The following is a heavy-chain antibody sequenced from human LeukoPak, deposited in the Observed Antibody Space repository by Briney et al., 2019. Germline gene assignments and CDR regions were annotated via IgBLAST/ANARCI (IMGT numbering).Heavy chain of an antibody. D-gene: IGHD2-21*02. V-gene: IGHV4-39*07. CDR1: GGSIINTNYY. CDR2: VYYTGNT. CDR3: ASSRVTGYYYYGMDV. Sequence: PSETLSLTCTVSGGSIINTNYYWDWIRQPPGKGLEWIGSVYYTGNTDDNPSLKSRVTVSVDTSKNQFSLKLSSVTAADTAVYYCASSRVTGYYYYGMDVWGQGTTVTVSS. J-gene: IGHJ6*02.